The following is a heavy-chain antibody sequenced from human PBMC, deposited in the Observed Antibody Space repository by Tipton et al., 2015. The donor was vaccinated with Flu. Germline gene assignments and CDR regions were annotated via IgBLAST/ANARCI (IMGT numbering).Heavy chain of an antibody. CDR1: GGSISSFY. V-gene: IGHV4-59*01. J-gene: IGHJ6*02. CDR3: ARDTFRYCSGASCLSDYYYYGMGV. CDR2: IYSSART. D-gene: IGHD2-15*01. Sequence: NLSLTCTVSGGSISSFYWGWIRQPPGKGLEWIGYIYSSARTNYNSSLESRVTISVDTSKNQFSLNLSSVTAADTAVYYCARDTFRYCSGASCLSDYYYYGMGVWGQGTTVTVSS.